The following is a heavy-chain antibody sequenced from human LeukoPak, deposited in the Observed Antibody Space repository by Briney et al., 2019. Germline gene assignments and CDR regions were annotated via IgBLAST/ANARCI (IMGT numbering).Heavy chain of an antibody. CDR1: GLTFSADW. V-gene: IGHV3-7*01. J-gene: IGHJ4*02. CDR3: ARDRGYHAFDY. CDR2: IKEDGSET. Sequence: GGSLRLSCAASGLTFSADWMVWVRQAPGKGLEWVATIKEDGSETYYVDSVKGRATIYRDNAKNSIYLQINSLRADDTAVYYCARDRGYHAFDYWGQGPLVTVSS. D-gene: IGHD3-10*01.